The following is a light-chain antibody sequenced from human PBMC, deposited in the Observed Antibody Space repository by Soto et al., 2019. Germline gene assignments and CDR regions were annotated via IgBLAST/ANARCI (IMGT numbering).Light chain of an antibody. CDR2: GAS. CDR3: QHYDSLPIT. J-gene: IGKJ5*01. Sequence: DIVLTQSPGTLYLSPGERATLSCRSSQSVSSGYLAWYQQKPGQPPRLLIYGASSRATGIPDRFSGSGSGTDFTLTISRLEPEDFAVFYCQHYDSLPITFGQGTRLEIK. CDR1: QSVSSGY. V-gene: IGKV3-20*01.